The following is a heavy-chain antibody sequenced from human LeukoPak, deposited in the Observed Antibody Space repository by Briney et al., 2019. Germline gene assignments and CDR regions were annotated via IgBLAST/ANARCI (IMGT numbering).Heavy chain of an antibody. CDR1: GVSISSHD. J-gene: IGHJ4*02. CDR2: IYYSGTT. CDR3: AWGYCDSSGFSNPFDF. V-gene: IGHV4-59*11. D-gene: IGHD3-22*01. Sequence: PSETLSLTCTVSGVSISSHDWSWIRQPPGKGLEWIGYIYYSGTTNYNPSLKSRVNISVDTFKIQLSLRLSSVTAADTAVYFCAWGYCDSSGFSNPFDFWGQGTLVTVSS.